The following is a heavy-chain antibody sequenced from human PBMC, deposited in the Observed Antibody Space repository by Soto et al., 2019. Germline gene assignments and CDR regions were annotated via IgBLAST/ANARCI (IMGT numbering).Heavy chain of an antibody. CDR2: ISSSSTI. V-gene: IGHV3-48*02. D-gene: IGHD3-10*01. Sequence: EVQLVESGGGLVQPGGSLRLSCAASGFTFNSYSMNWVRQAPGKGLEWISYISSSSTIYYTDSVKGRFTISRDNAKNSLYLQMNSLRDEDTAVYYCARDLYYYGSGSGYFDYWGQGTLVTVSS. CDR3: ARDLYYYGSGSGYFDY. CDR1: GFTFNSYS. J-gene: IGHJ4*02.